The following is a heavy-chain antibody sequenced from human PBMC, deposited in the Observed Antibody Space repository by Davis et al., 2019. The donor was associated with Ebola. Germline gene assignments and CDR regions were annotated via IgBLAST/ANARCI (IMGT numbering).Heavy chain of an antibody. CDR1: GGTFSSYT. CDR3: VRGGIQIWSSHYLDY. V-gene: IGHV1-69*02. Sequence: AASVKVSCKASGGTFSSYTISWVRQAPGQGLEWMGSIIPILGIANYAQKFQGRVTITADKSTSAAYMELSSLRSDDTAVYYCVRGGIQIWSSHYLDYWGQGTLVTVSS. J-gene: IGHJ4*02. CDR2: IIPILGIA. D-gene: IGHD5-18*01.